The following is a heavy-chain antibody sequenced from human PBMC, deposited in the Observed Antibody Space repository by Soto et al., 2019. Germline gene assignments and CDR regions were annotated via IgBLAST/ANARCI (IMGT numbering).Heavy chain of an antibody. Sequence: VQLVQSGAEVKKPGESLKISCKASGYSFTNYWIGWVRQLPGRGLEWMAIIYPDDSDTRYSPSVQGQVTISVDTSISTAYLQWSSLQASDTAMYYGASLLRGASGTDIFDVWGQGTRVTVSS. CDR2: IYPDDSDT. CDR1: GYSFTNYW. J-gene: IGHJ3*01. V-gene: IGHV5-51*01. CDR3: ASLLRGASGTDIFDV. D-gene: IGHD3-10*01.